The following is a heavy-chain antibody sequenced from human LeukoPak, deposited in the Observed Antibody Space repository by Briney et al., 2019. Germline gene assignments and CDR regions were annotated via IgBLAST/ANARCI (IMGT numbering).Heavy chain of an antibody. J-gene: IGHJ5*02. CDR1: GYSFTSYW. CDR2: FYPGDSDT. V-gene: IGHV5-51*01. Sequence: GESLKISCKGSGYSFTSYWIGWVRQMPGKGLEWMGIFYPGDSDTRYSPSFQGQVTISADKSISTAYLQWSSLKASDTAMYYRARLQSGYSSSWYGWFDPWGQGTLVTVSS. CDR3: ARLQSGYSSSWYGWFDP. D-gene: IGHD6-13*01.